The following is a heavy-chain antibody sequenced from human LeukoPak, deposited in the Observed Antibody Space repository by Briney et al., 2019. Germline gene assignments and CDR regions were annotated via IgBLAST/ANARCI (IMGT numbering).Heavy chain of an antibody. V-gene: IGHV3-53*01. CDR3: ARGQSEGFYDFWSGSYYYYYMDV. CDR1: GFTFSSYW. J-gene: IGHJ6*03. D-gene: IGHD3-3*01. CDR2: IYSGGST. Sequence: GGSLRLSCAASGFTFSSYWMSWVRQAPGKGLEWVSVIYSGGSTYYADSVKGRFTISRDNSKNTLYLQMNSLRAEDTAVYYCARGQSEGFYDFWSGSYYYYYMDVWGKGTTVTVSS.